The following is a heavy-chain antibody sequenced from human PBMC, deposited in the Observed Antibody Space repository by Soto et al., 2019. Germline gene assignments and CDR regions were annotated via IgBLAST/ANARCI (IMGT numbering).Heavy chain of an antibody. CDR1: GGSISSSSHY. J-gene: IGHJ4*02. V-gene: IGHV4-39*01. CDR2: IYYRGSA. Sequence: SETLSLPCGVSGGSISSSSHYWGWIRQSPGKGLDWIGSIYYRGSAYYNPSLKSRVTISVDTPKNQFSLKLRSVTAADTSVYYCARHPGIAAHFDFWGQGTLVPVSS. CDR3: ARHPGIAAHFDF. D-gene: IGHD6-13*01.